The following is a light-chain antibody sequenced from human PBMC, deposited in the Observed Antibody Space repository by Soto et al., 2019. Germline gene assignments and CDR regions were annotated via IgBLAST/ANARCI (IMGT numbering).Light chain of an antibody. CDR1: YRVSSSY. CDR2: HAS. Sequence: ENVLSQNLGRLSLCKVERASLSCRDSYRVSSSYFAWYQQNPGQAPRLLIFHASSRAAGIPDRFRGSGSGTAFSLTISRLEPEDLAVYYCQQYGNSFVAFGQGTKVDIK. CDR3: QQYGNSFVA. V-gene: IGKV3-20*01. J-gene: IGKJ1*01.